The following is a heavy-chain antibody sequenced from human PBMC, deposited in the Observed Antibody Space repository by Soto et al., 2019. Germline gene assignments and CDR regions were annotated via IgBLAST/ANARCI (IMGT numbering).Heavy chain of an antibody. D-gene: IGHD3-9*01. V-gene: IGHV1-8*01. J-gene: IGHJ6*02. CDR3: ARGGATGYYSTRYYGMDV. CDR2: MNPESGYT. CDR1: GYTFNTYD. Sequence: QEQLVQSGAEVKKPGASVKISCKASGYTFNTYDIHWVRQATGQGLEWMGWMNPESGYTGFSQSFQGRITLTGNTSVNTVHMEVSSLRHEDAAVYFCARGGATGYYSTRYYGMDVWGPGTTVTVSS.